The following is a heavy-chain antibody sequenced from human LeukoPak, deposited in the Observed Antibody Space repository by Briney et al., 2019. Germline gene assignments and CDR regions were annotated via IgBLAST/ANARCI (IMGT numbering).Heavy chain of an antibody. CDR3: ARVTTLLLWFGELLNWFDP. Sequence: GSLRLSCAASGFTFSSYWMSWVRQAPGKGLEWIGEINHSGSTNYNPSLKSRVTISVDTSKNQFSLKLSSVTAADTAVYYCARVTTLLLWFGELLNWFDPWGQGTLVTVSS. D-gene: IGHD3-10*01. V-gene: IGHV4-34*01. CDR2: INHSGST. CDR1: GFTFSSYW. J-gene: IGHJ5*02.